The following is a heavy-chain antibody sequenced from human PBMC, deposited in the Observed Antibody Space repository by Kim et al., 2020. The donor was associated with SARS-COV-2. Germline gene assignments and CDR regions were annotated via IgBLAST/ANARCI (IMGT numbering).Heavy chain of an antibody. J-gene: IGHJ3*02. D-gene: IGHD6-13*01. Sequence: SETLSLTCTVSGGSISSSSYYWGWIRQPPGKGLEWIGSIYYSGSTYYNPSLKSRVTISVDTSKNQFSLKLSSVTAADTAVYYCASRGLLLAAAGTGAFDIWGQGKMVSVSS. CDR1: GGSISSSSYY. CDR2: IYYSGST. CDR3: ASRGLLLAAAGTGAFDI. V-gene: IGHV4-39*01.